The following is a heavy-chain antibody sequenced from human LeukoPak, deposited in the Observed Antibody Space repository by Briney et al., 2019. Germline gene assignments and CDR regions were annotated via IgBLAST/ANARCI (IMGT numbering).Heavy chain of an antibody. CDR2: IYYSGST. Sequence: SETLSLTCTVSGGSMSSGDYYWRWIHQPPGKGLEWIGYIYYSGSTYYNPSLKSRVTISVDTSKNQFSLKLSSVTAADTAVYYCARSGRGNSAGFDCWGQGTLITVSS. CDR1: GGSMSSGDYY. J-gene: IGHJ4*02. D-gene: IGHD3-10*01. V-gene: IGHV4-30-4*01. CDR3: ARSGRGNSAGFDC.